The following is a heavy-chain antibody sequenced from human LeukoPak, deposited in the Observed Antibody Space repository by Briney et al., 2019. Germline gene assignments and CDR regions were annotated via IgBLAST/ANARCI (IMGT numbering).Heavy chain of an antibody. J-gene: IGHJ3*01. V-gene: IGHV3-7*01. CDR3: ARDHDVADV. CDR2: LNHDGIIQ. CDR1: VFTFSHYL. Sequence: GGSLRLSCVASVFTFSHYLMTWYREAPGKGLDWVANLNHDGIIQAYGDSVRGRFTVSRDNAKNSVYIQMNSLRVEDTAMFFCARDHDVADVWGGGRKATVSS. D-gene: IGHD3-10*02.